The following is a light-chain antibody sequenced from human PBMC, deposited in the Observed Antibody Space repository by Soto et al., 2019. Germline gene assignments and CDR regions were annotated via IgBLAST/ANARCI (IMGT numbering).Light chain of an antibody. V-gene: IGLV1-40*01. Sequence: QSVLTQPPSVSGAPGQRVTISCTGSSSNIGAGRDVHWYQQLPGTAPKLLIYGNSNRPSGVPDRFSVSKSGASASLAISGLRAEDEGDYFCQSYGTGLIGLYVFGTGTKLTVL. J-gene: IGLJ1*01. CDR3: QSYGTGLIGLYV. CDR2: GNS. CDR1: SSNIGAGRD.